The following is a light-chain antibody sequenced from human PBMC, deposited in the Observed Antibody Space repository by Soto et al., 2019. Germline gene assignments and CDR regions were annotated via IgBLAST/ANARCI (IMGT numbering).Light chain of an antibody. CDR1: QSMSSW. CDR2: DAS. Sequence: DIQMTQSPSTLSASVGDRVTITCRASQSMSSWLAWYQQKPGKAPKLLIYDASRVQSGVPSRFSGSGSGTEFTLTISSLEPDDFATYYCQQYNTSAITFGQGTRLEIK. CDR3: QQYNTSAIT. J-gene: IGKJ5*01. V-gene: IGKV1-5*01.